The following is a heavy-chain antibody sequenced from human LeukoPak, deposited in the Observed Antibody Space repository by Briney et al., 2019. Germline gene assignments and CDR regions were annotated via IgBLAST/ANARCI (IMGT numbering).Heavy chain of an antibody. V-gene: IGHV3-23*01. CDR3: AKDPPPVSYYDFWSGYYTPPPLYGMDV. D-gene: IGHD3-3*01. J-gene: IGHJ6*02. CDR2: ISGSGGST. Sequence: GGSLRLSCAASGFTFSSYAMSWVRQAPGKGLEWVSAISGSGGSTYYADSVKGRFTISRDNSKNTLYLQMNSLRAEDTAVYYCAKDPPPVSYYDFWSGYYTPPPLYGMDVWGQGTTVTVSS. CDR1: GFTFSSYA.